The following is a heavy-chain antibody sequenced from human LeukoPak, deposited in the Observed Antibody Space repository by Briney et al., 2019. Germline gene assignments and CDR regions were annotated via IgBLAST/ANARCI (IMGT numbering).Heavy chain of an antibody. D-gene: IGHD3-10*01. J-gene: IGHJ4*02. CDR1: GYTFTGYY. CDR3: ARVSGGLLWFGESPIDY. CDR2: INPNSGGT. V-gene: IGHV1-2*06. Sequence: ASVKVSCKASGYTFTGYYMHWVRQAPGQGLEWMGRINPNSGGTNYAQKFQGRVTMTRDKSISTAYMELSRLRSDDTAVYYCARVSGGLLWFGESPIDYWGQGTLVTVSS.